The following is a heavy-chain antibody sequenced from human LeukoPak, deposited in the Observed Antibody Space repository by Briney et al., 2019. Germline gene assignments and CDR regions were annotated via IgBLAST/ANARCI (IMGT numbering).Heavy chain of an antibody. Sequence: SETLSLTCGVSGGSFDGFYWSWVRQPPGKGLEWIGEINHIGNTNYNPSLKSRVTMSVDTSKNHFSLKLTSVTAADTAVYFCARGPRSTISSLNSWGPGVLATVSS. V-gene: IGHV4-34*01. D-gene: IGHD5/OR15-5a*01. CDR3: ARGPRSTISSLNS. CDR1: GGSFDGFY. J-gene: IGHJ4*02. CDR2: INHIGNT.